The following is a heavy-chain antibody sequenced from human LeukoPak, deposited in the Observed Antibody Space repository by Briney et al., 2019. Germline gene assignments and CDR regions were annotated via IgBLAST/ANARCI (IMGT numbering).Heavy chain of an antibody. CDR2: ISGSSGST. Sequence: GGSLRLSCAASGFTFSNYAMSWVRQAPGKGLEWVSAISGSSGSTYYADSVKGRFTISRDNSKSTLYLQMNSSRAEDTAIFYCAKAAAVIPAPGVLFDYWGQGTLVTVSS. CDR3: AKAAAVIPAPGVLFDY. J-gene: IGHJ4*02. CDR1: GFTFSNYA. D-gene: IGHD6-25*01. V-gene: IGHV3-23*01.